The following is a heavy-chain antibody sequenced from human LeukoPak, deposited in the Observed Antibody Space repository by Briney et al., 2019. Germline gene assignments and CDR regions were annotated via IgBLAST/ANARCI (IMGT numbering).Heavy chain of an antibody. D-gene: IGHD2-2*01. CDR1: GGTFSSYA. V-gene: IGHV1-69*13. Sequence: SVKVSCKASGGTFSSYAISWVRQAPGQGLEWMGGIIPIFGTANYAQKFQGRVTITADESTSTAYMELKSLRSEDTAVYYCARGDLPAATDYYYYGMDVWGQGTTVTVSS. CDR3: ARGDLPAATDYYYYGMDV. CDR2: IIPIFGTA. J-gene: IGHJ6*02.